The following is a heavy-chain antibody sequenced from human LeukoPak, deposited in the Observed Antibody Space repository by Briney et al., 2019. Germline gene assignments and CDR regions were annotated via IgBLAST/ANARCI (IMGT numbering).Heavy chain of an antibody. CDR3: ARDIVLGRTLDGMDV. Sequence: GGSLRLSCAASGFTFSSYSMNWVRQAPGKGLEWVSSISSSSSYIYSADSVNGRFTISGDNAKNLPQLQMNSLRAEDTAVYYCARDIVLGRTLDGMDVWGQGTTVTISS. CDR1: GFTFSSYS. J-gene: IGHJ6*02. CDR2: ISSSSSYI. V-gene: IGHV3-21*01. D-gene: IGHD2-8*01.